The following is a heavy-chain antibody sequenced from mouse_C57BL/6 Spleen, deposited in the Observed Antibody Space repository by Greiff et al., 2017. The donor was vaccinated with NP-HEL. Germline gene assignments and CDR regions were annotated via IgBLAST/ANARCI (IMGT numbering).Heavy chain of an antibody. CDR3: ARNTAETWFAY. Sequence: EVQLQQSGPELVKPGASVKIPCKASGYTFTDYNMDWVKQSHGKSLEWIGDINPNNGGTIYNQKFKGKATLPVDKSSSTADMELRSLTSEDTAVYYCARNTAETWFAYWGQGTLVTVSA. D-gene: IGHD3-1*01. CDR2: INPNNGGT. V-gene: IGHV1-18*01. CDR1: GYTFTDYN. J-gene: IGHJ3*01.